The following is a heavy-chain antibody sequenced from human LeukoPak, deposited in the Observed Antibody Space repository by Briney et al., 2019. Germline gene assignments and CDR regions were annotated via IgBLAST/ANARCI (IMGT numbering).Heavy chain of an antibody. D-gene: IGHD2-2*01. Sequence: ASVKVSCKASGYTFTTYGISWLRRAPGQGLEWMGWISPYNGNTKYAQSLQGRVTMTTDTSTITAYMELRSLTSDDTAVYYCAREYCTGTSCYGSDYWGQGTLVTVSS. CDR3: AREYCTGTSCYGSDY. CDR1: GYTFTTYG. CDR2: ISPYNGNT. V-gene: IGHV1-18*01. J-gene: IGHJ4*02.